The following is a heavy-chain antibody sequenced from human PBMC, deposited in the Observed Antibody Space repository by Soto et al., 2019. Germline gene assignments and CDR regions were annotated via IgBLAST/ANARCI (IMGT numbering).Heavy chain of an antibody. J-gene: IGHJ6*02. CDR3: ARVQGVYYYGMVV. CDR2: INSRSSTI. V-gene: IGHV3-48*02. CDR1: GFSFSSYS. Sequence: EVQVVESGGGLVQPGGSLRLSCAASGFSFSSYSMNWVRQAPGKGLEWVSYINSRSSTIHYADSVKGRFTISRDNAKNSLYLQMNSLRDEDTAVYYCARVQGVYYYGMVVWGQGTTVTVSS.